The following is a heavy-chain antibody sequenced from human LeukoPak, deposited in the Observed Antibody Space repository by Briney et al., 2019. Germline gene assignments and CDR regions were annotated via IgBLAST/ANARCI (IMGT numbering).Heavy chain of an antibody. D-gene: IGHD3-3*01. J-gene: IGHJ4*02. CDR3: ARDPPYDFWSGYPNGEDY. V-gene: IGHV1-18*01. CDR2: ISAYNGNT. Sequence: VASVKVSCKASGYTFTSYGISWVRQAPGRGLEWMGWISAYNGNTNYAQKLQGRVTMTTDTSTSTAYMELRSLRSDDTAVYYCARDPPYDFWSGYPNGEDYWGQGTLVTVSS. CDR1: GYTFTSYG.